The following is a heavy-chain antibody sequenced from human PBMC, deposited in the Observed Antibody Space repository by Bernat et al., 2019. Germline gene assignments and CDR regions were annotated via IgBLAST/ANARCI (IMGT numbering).Heavy chain of an antibody. CDR2: ISYDGSNK. Sequence: QVQLVESGGGVVKPGGSLRLSCEASGFTFSSYAMHWVRQAPGKGLEWVAVISYDGSNKYYADSVKGRFTITRDNSKNTLYLQMNSLRAEDTAVYYCARGVVRGVIVSWIDPWGQGTLVTVSS. J-gene: IGHJ5*02. D-gene: IGHD3-10*01. CDR1: GFTFSSYA. CDR3: ARGVVRGVIVSWIDP. V-gene: IGHV3-30-3*01.